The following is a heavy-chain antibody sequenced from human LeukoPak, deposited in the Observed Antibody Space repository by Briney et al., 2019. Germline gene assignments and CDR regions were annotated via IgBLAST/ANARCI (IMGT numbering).Heavy chain of an antibody. CDR3: ARDQEXYPLXXYHMD. V-gene: IGHV4-59*12. Sequence: IPSETLSLTCTVSDDSITTYSSSWIRQSPGKGLKGIGYIEYTCSTNYNPSLKSRLTMSVDTSKNQFPLKLSSVTAADTAVYYCARDQEXYPLXXYHMD. J-gene: IGHJ6*03. CDR1: DDSITTYS. CDR2: IEYTCST.